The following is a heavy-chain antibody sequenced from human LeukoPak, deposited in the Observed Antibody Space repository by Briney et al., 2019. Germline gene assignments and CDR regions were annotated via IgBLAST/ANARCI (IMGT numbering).Heavy chain of an antibody. CDR3: ARAAVAARGDV. J-gene: IGHJ6*02. CDR1: GFTFSSYW. CDR2: IKPDGSEK. V-gene: IGHV3-7*04. D-gene: IGHD6-19*01. Sequence: PGGSLRLSCAASGFTFSSYWMAWVRQAPGKGLEWVANIKPDGSEKYYVDSLKGRFTISRDNAENSLYLQMKSLRDEDTAVYYCARAAVAARGDVWGQGTTVTVSS.